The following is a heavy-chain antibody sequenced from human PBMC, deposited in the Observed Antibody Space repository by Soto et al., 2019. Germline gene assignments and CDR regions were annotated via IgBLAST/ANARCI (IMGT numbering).Heavy chain of an antibody. V-gene: IGHV7-4-1*01. CDR2: INTNTGNP. CDR3: ARGDIVVVPAAYDWFDA. Sequence: QVQLVQSGSELKKPGASVKVSCKASGYTFTSYAMNWVRQAPGQGLEWMGWINTNTGNPTYAQGFTGRFVFSLDTSVSTAYLQICSLKAEDTAVYYCARGDIVVVPAAYDWFDAWGQGTLVTVSS. D-gene: IGHD2-2*01. CDR1: GYTFTSYA. J-gene: IGHJ5*02.